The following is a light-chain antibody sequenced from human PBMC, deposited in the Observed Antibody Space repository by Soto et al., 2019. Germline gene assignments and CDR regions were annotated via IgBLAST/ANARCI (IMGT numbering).Light chain of an antibody. Sequence: DIQVTQSPPTLSASVAARVTITCRASQTISTWMDWNQQEQGQAQKLLVYDASTLQSGVASRFSGSGSGTEFTLIISVLQPDDSATYYCQQYTNTNNPWMFGQGTKVDI. CDR3: QQYTNTNNPWM. J-gene: IGKJ1*01. V-gene: IGKV1-5*01. CDR1: QTISTW. CDR2: DAS.